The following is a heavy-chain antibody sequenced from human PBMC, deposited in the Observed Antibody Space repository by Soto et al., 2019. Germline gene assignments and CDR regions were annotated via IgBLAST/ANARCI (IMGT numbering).Heavy chain of an antibody. CDR3: AREAGDSGYEGYYYYGMDV. D-gene: IGHD5-12*01. J-gene: IGHJ6*02. V-gene: IGHV3-53*02. CDR1: GFTVSSNY. CDR2: IYSGGST. Sequence: EVQLVETGGGLIQPGGSLRLSCAASGFTVSSNYMSWVRQAPGKGLEWVAVIYSGGSTYYADSVKGRFTISRDNSKNAKYRQMNSMRAEDTAVYYCAREAGDSGYEGYYYYGMDVWGQGTTVTVSS.